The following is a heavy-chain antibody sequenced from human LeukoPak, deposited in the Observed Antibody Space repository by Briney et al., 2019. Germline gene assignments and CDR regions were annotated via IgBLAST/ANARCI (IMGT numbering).Heavy chain of an antibody. CDR2: IKSKTDGGTA. D-gene: IGHD2-2*01. J-gene: IGHJ6*03. V-gene: IGHV3-15*01. CDR3: GLLTIWGYYYYYMDV. Sequence: GGSLRLSCAASGFTFSNAWMSWVRQAPGKGLEWVGRIKSKTDGGTADYAAPVKGRFTISRDDSKNTLYLQMDSLKTEDTAVYYCGLLTIWGYYYYYMDVWGKGTTVTVSS. CDR1: GFTFSNAW.